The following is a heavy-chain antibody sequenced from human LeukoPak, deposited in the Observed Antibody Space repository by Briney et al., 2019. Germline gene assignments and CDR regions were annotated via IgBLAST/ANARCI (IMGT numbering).Heavy chain of an antibody. Sequence: GGSLRLSCAASGFTFSSYWMSWVRQAPGKGLEWVANIKQDGSKKYYVDSVKGRFTISRDNAKNSLYLQMNSLRAEDTAVYYCARGYFDWLLSSNPLDYWGQGTLVTVSS. V-gene: IGHV3-7*04. CDR1: GFTFSSYW. CDR3: ARGYFDWLLSSNPLDY. D-gene: IGHD3-9*01. J-gene: IGHJ4*02. CDR2: IKQDGSKK.